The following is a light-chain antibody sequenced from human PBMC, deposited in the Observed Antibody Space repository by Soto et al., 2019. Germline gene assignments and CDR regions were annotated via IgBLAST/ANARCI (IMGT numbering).Light chain of an antibody. Sequence: EIVLTQSPGTLSLSPGERATLSCRASQSDSSSYLAWYQQKPGQAPRLLIYGASSRATGIPDRFSGSGSGTDFTLTISRLEREDFAVYYCQQYGSSPLTFGGGTKVEIK. V-gene: IGKV3-20*01. CDR2: GAS. J-gene: IGKJ4*01. CDR1: QSDSSSY. CDR3: QQYGSSPLT.